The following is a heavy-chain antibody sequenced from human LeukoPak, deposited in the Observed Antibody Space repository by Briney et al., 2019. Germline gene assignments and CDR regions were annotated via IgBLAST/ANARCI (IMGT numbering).Heavy chain of an antibody. J-gene: IGHJ4*02. CDR2: MNPNSGNT. Sequence: GASVKVSCKASGYTLTSYDINWVRQATGQGLEWMGWMNPNSGNTGYAQKFQGRVTMTRNTSISTAYMELSSLRSEDTAVYYCARWSGSTEGFDYWAREPWSPSPQ. D-gene: IGHD2-15*01. V-gene: IGHV1-8*01. CDR3: ARWSGSTEGFDY. CDR1: GYTLTSYD.